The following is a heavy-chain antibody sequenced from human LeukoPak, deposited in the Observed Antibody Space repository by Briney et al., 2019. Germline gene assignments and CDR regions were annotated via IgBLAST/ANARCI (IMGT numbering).Heavy chain of an antibody. CDR2: IYYSGST. CDR3: ARLGYYDILTGYYRDY. J-gene: IGHJ4*02. CDR1: GGSISSYY. D-gene: IGHD3-9*01. V-gene: IGHV4-59*08. Sequence: SETLSLTCTVSGGSISSYYWSWIRQPPGKGLEWIGYIYYSGSTNYNPSLKSRVTISVDTSKNQFSLKLSSVTAADTAVYYCARLGYYDILTGYYRDYWGQGTLVTVSS.